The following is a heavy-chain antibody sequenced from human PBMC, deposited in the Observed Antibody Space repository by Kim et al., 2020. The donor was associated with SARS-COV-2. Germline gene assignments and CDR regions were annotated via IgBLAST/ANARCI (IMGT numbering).Heavy chain of an antibody. V-gene: IGHV3-11*06. D-gene: IGHD3-22*01. Sequence: GRFTISRDNAKNSLYLQMNSLRAEDTAVYYCARDRWYYYDSSGYYTPMDVWGQGTTVTVSS. CDR3: ARDRWYYYDSSGYYTPMDV. J-gene: IGHJ6*02.